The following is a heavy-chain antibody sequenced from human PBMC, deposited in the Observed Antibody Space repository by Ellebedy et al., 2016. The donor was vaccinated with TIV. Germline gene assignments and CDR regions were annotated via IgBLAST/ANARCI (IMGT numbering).Heavy chain of an antibody. CDR2: IYPGDSDT. CDR3: ARHVPLRGLPHAFDI. D-gene: IGHD2-21*01. Sequence: GESLKISCKGSGYSFTSYWIGWVRQMPGKGLEWMGIIYPGDSDTRYSPSFQGQVTISADKSISTAYLQWSSLKASDTAMYYCARHVPLRGLPHAFDIWGQGTMVTVSS. V-gene: IGHV5-51*01. CDR1: GYSFTSYW. J-gene: IGHJ3*02.